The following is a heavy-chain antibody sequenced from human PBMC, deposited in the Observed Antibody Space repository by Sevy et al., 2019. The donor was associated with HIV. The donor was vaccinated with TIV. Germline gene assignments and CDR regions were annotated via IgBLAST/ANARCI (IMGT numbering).Heavy chain of an antibody. V-gene: IGHV3-15*01. CDR1: GFTFNNAW. J-gene: IGHJ4*02. CDR2: IKSKIDGETT. D-gene: IGHD3-22*01. CDR3: ATAPGYYDSAPFDY. Sequence: GGSLRLSCAVSGFTFNNAWMNWVRKAPGTGLQGVALIKSKIDGETTDYAAPVKGRFTISRDDSKNTLFLQMNSLKIEDTAVYYCATAPGYYDSAPFDYWGPGTLVTVSS.